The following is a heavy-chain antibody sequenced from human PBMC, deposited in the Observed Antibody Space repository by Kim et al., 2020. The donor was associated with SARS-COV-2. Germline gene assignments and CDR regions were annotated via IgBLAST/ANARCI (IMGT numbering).Heavy chain of an antibody. CDR3: ARDPPTGYSSSWYWFDP. J-gene: IGHJ5*02. CDR2: IYTSGST. Sequence: SETLSLTCTVSGGSISSYYWSWIRQPAGKGLEWIGRIYTSGSTNYNPSLKSRVTMSVDTSKNQFSLKLSSVTAADTAVYYCARDPPTGYSSSWYWFDPWGQGTLVTVSS. D-gene: IGHD6-13*01. CDR1: GGSISSYY. V-gene: IGHV4-4*07.